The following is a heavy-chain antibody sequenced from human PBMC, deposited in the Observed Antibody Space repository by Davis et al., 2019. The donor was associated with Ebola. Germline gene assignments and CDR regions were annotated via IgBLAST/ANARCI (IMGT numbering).Heavy chain of an antibody. D-gene: IGHD3-10*01. Sequence: GGSLRLSCAASGFTFSDYYMSWIRQAPGKGLEWVSYISSSSSYTNYADSVKGRFTISRDNAKNSLYLQMNSLRAEDTAVYYCARGGSGSYYIIVPHVFDYWGQGTLVTVSS. CDR2: ISSSSSYT. V-gene: IGHV3-11*06. J-gene: IGHJ4*02. CDR3: ARGGSGSYYIIVPHVFDY. CDR1: GFTFSDYY.